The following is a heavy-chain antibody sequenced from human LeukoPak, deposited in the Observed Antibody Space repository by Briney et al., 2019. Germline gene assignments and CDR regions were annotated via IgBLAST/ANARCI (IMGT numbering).Heavy chain of an antibody. V-gene: IGHV3-23*01. D-gene: IGHD3-22*01. Sequence: PGGSLRLSCAASGFTFSSYAMSWVRQAPGKGLEWVSAISGSGGSTYYADSVKGRFTISRDNSKNTLYLQMNSLRAEDTAVYYCAKDPYYYDSSGYLNWFDPWGQGTLVTVSS. J-gene: IGHJ5*02. CDR3: AKDPYYYDSSGYLNWFDP. CDR2: ISGSGGST. CDR1: GFTFSSYA.